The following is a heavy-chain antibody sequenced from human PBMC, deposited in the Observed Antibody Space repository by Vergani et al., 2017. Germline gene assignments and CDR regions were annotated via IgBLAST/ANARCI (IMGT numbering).Heavy chain of an antibody. CDR1: GGTFSSYA. J-gene: IGHJ4*02. Sequence: QVQLVQSGAEVKKPGSSVQVSCKASGGTFSSYATSWVRQAPGQGLEWMGRIIPILGIANYAQKFQGRVTITADKSTSTAYMELSSLRSEDTAVYYCASLIAVAGGDYWGQGTLVTVSS. D-gene: IGHD6-19*01. CDR2: IIPILGIA. CDR3: ASLIAVAGGDY. V-gene: IGHV1-69*04.